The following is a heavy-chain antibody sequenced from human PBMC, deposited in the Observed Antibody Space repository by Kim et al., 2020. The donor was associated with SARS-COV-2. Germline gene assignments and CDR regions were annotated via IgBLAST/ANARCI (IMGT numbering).Heavy chain of an antibody. D-gene: IGHD2-15*01. J-gene: IGHJ4*02. V-gene: IGHV4-34*01. Sequence: NYNPSPKSRVTISVDTSKNQFSLKLSSVTAADTAVYYCAREVVTPYFDYWGQGTLVTVSS. CDR3: AREVVTPYFDY.